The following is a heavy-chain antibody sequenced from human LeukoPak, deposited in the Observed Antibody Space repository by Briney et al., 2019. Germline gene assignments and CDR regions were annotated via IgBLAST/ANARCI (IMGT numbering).Heavy chain of an antibody. D-gene: IGHD3-22*01. Sequence: PGGSLRLSCAASGFTLSSNYMSWVRQAPGKGLEWVSVIYSGGSTYYADSVKGRFTISRDNSKNTLYLQMNSLRAEDTAVYYCARDPRDSSGYYYFDYWGQGTLVTVSS. CDR3: ARDPRDSSGYYYFDY. J-gene: IGHJ4*02. CDR2: IYSGGST. CDR1: GFTLSSNY. V-gene: IGHV3-53*01.